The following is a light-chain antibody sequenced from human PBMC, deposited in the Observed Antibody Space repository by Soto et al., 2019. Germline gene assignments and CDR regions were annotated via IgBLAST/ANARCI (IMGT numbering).Light chain of an antibody. CDR2: GAS. CDR3: QQANSFPLT. J-gene: IGKJ5*01. CDR1: QGISRW. V-gene: IGKV1-12*01. Sequence: DIQMTQSPSFVSASVGDRVTITCRASQGISRWLAWYQQRPGKAPELLIYGASSLQSGVPSRFSGTESETEFALTISSLQPEDFAAYYCQQANSFPLTFGQGTRLEIK.